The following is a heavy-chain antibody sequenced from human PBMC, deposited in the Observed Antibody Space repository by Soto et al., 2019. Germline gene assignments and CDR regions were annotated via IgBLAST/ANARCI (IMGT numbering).Heavy chain of an antibody. CDR3: ARGSNGYHFDY. J-gene: IGHJ4*02. CDR1: GCTFSSYS. V-gene: IGHV3-21*01. CDR2: ISSSSSYI. Sequence: GGSLRLSCAVSGCTFSSYSMNWVRQAPGKGLEGVSSISSSSSYIYYADSVKGRFTISRDNAKNSLYLQMNSLRADDTAVYYCARGSNGYHFDYWALGT. D-gene: IGHD5-12*01.